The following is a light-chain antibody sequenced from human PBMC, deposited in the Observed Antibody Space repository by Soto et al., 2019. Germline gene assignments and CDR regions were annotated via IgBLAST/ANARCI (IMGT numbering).Light chain of an antibody. V-gene: IGKV4-1*01. Sequence: DIVMTQSPDSLAVSLGERATINCKSSQSVLYSSNNKNYLAWYQQKPGQPPKLLIYWASTRESGVPDRFSGSGSGTDFTLTISSLQADDVEVYYCQQYYSTPYTFGQGTKLEIK. CDR3: QQYYSTPYT. CDR2: WAS. CDR1: QSVLYSSNNKNY. J-gene: IGKJ2*01.